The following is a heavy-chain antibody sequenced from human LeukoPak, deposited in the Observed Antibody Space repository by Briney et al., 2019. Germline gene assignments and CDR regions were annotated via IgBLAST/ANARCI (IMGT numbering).Heavy chain of an antibody. V-gene: IGHV3-11*04. D-gene: IGHD6-19*01. CDR3: ARTSGWYIGGYFDY. J-gene: IGHJ4*02. CDR1: GFTVSDYS. Sequence: PGGSLRLSCAASGFTVSDYSMSWVRQAPGKGLEWVSYISSSGSTIYYADSVKGRFTISRDNAKNSLYLQMNSLRAEDTAVYYCARTSGWYIGGYFDYWGQGTLVTVSS. CDR2: ISSSGSTI.